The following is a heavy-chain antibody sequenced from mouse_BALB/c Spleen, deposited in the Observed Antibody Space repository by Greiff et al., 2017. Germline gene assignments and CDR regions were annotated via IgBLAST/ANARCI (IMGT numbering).Heavy chain of an antibody. CDR1: GFDFSRYW. Sequence: EVQVVESGGGLVQPGGSLKLSCAASGFDFSRYWMSWVRQAPGKGLEWIGEINPDSSTINYTPSLKDKFIISRDNAKNTLYLQMSKVRSEDTALYYCATLYGNYGGAWFAYWGQGTLVTVSA. CDR3: ATLYGNYGGAWFAY. D-gene: IGHD2-1*01. J-gene: IGHJ3*01. V-gene: IGHV4-1*02. CDR2: INPDSSTI.